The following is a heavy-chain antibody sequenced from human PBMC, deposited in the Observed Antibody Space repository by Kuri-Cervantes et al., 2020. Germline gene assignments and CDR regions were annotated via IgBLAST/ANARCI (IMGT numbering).Heavy chain of an antibody. CDR3: ARVFYNYGGNSVGDNWFDP. V-gene: IGHV4-39*07. D-gene: IGHD4-23*01. Sequence: GSLRLSCTVFGGSISSSSYYWGWIRQPPGKGLEWIGSIYYSGSTYYNPSLKSRVTISVDTSKNQFSLKLSSVTAADTAVYYCARVFYNYGGNSVGDNWFDPWGQGTLVTVSS. CDR1: GGSISSSSYY. CDR2: IYYSGST. J-gene: IGHJ5*02.